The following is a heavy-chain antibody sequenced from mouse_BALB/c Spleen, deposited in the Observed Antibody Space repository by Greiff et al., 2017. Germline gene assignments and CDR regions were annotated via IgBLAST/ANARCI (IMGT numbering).Heavy chain of an antibody. V-gene: IGHV5-17*02. CDR3: ARNYGTGYAMDY. D-gene: IGHD1-1*01. Sequence: EVKLMESGGGLVKPGGSLKLSCAASGFTFSSFGMHWVRQAPEKRLEWVAYISSGSSTIYYADTVKGRFTISRDNPKNTLFLQMTSLRSEDTAMYYCARNYGTGYAMDYWGQGTSVTVSA. CDR1: GFTFSSFG. J-gene: IGHJ4*01. CDR2: ISSGSSTI.